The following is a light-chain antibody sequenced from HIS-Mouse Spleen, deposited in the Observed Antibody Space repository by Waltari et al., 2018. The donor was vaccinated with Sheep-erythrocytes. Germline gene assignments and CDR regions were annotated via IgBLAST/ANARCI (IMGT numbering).Light chain of an antibody. CDR1: QSFSSW. CDR3: QQYNSYPLT. CDR2: KAA. J-gene: IGKJ4*01. V-gene: IGKV1-5*03. Sequence: DIQMTQSPSTLSASVGDRVTITCRASQSFSSWLAWYQQKPGKAPKLLIYKAASLESGVPSRFSGSGSGTEFTLTISSLQPDDFATYYCQQYNSYPLTFGGGTKVEIK.